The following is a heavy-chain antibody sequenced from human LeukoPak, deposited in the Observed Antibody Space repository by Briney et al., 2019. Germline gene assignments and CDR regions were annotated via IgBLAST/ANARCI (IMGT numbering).Heavy chain of an antibody. CDR3: ASVSGDYVSSYNWFDP. CDR2: IIPIFGTA. CDR1: GGTFSSYA. J-gene: IGHJ5*02. Sequence: ASVKVSCKASGGTFSSYAISWVRQAPGQGLEWMGGIIPIFGTANYAQKFQGRVTITADESTNTAYMELSSLRSEDTAVYYCASVSGDYVSSYNWFDPWGQGTLVTVSS. V-gene: IGHV1-69*13. D-gene: IGHD4-17*01.